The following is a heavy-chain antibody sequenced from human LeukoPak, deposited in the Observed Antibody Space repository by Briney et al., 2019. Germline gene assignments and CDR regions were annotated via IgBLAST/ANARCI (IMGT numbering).Heavy chain of an antibody. J-gene: IGHJ4*02. CDR1: GGSFSSGSYY. D-gene: IGHD1-26*01. CDR3: ATIDKVEATIDY. CDR2: ICYSGST. Sequence: SETLSLTCTVSGGSFSSGSYYWSWIRRPPGTGLEWIGYICYSGSTNYNPSLKSRVTISVDTSKYQFSLKLSSVTAADTAVYYCATIDKVEATIDYWGQGTLVTVSS. V-gene: IGHV4-61*01.